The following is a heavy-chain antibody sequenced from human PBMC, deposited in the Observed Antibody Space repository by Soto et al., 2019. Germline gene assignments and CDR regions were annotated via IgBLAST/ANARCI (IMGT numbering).Heavy chain of an antibody. J-gene: IGHJ6*02. V-gene: IGHV3-33*01. CDR2: IWYDGSNK. D-gene: IGHD6-19*01. Sequence: GGSLRLSCAASGFTFISYGIRCFRHSPCKWLEWVAVIWYDGSNKYYADSVKGRFTISRDNSKNTLYLQMNSLRAEDTAVYYCARDGYSSGRGVYYYYGMDVWGQGTTVTV. CDR1: GFTFISYG. CDR3: ARDGYSSGRGVYYYYGMDV.